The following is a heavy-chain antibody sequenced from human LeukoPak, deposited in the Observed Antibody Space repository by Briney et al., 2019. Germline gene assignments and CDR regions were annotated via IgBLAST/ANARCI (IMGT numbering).Heavy chain of an antibody. J-gene: IGHJ6*03. D-gene: IGHD2-2*01. Sequence: SETLSLTCNVSGGFISGTNNYWGWIRQPPGKGLEWIGHVYEDGKAYSSPSLRSRVTISADTSKNQFSLKLRSVTAADTGVYYCARLDCGSASCYFYYYYMDVWGKGTTVTVSS. CDR2: VYEDGKA. CDR1: GGFISGTNNY. CDR3: ARLDCGSASCYFYYYYMDV. V-gene: IGHV4-39*01.